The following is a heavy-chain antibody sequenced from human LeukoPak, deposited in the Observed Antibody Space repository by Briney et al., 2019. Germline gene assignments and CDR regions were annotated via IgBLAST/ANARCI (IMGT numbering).Heavy chain of an antibody. CDR2: IYYSGST. D-gene: IGHD3-9*01. J-gene: IGHJ4*02. CDR1: GGSISNYY. Sequence: SETLSLTCTVSGGSISNYYWSWIRQPPWKGLEWIGYIYYSGSTNYNPSLKSRVTISVDTSKNQFSLKLRSVTAADTAGYYCARGYYDILTGKGYFDYWGQGTLVTVSS. CDR3: ARGYYDILTGKGYFDY. V-gene: IGHV4-59*08.